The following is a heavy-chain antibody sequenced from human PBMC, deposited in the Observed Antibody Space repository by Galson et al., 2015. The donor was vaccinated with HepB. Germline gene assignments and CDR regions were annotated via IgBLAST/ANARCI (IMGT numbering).Heavy chain of an antibody. CDR2: VVVGSGNT. Sequence: SVKVSCKASGFTFTSSAVQWVRQARGQRLEWIGWVVVGSGNTNYAQKFQERVTITRDMSTSTAYMELSSLRSEDTAVYYCASLSTIFGVAPFSYWGQGTLVTVSS. CDR3: ASLSTIFGVAPFSY. D-gene: IGHD3-3*01. V-gene: IGHV1-58*01. J-gene: IGHJ4*02. CDR1: GFTFTSSA.